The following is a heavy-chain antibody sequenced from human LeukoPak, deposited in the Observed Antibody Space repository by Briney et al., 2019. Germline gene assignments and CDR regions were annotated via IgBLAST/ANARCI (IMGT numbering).Heavy chain of an antibody. V-gene: IGHV4-30-2*01. CDR2: IYHSGST. CDR3: ARKVTAADPQKTPYGMDV. CDR1: GGSISSGGYS. J-gene: IGHJ6*02. Sequence: SQTLSLTCAVSGGSISSGGYSWSWIRQPPGKGLEWIGYIYHSGSTYYNPSLKSRVTISVDRSKNQFSLKLSSVTAADTAVYYCARKVTAADPQKTPYGMDVWGQGTTVTVSS. D-gene: IGHD6-13*01.